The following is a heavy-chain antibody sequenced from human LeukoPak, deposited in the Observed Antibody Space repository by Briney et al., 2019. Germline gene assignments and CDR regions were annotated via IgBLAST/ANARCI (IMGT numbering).Heavy chain of an antibody. J-gene: IGHJ4*02. D-gene: IGHD3-10*01. Sequence: GGSLRLSCAASGFTFGSSAMSWVRQAPGKGLEWVSAISASGYATYYADSVKGRFTISRDNSKNTLFLQMNGLRAEDTAVFYCAKIFGPGSYNTPPAGYWGQGTLVTVSS. CDR1: GFTFGSSA. CDR2: ISASGYAT. CDR3: AKIFGPGSYNTPPAGY. V-gene: IGHV3-23*01.